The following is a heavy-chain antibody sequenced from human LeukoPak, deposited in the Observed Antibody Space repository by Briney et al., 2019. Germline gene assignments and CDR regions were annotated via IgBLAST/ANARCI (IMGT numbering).Heavy chain of an antibody. Sequence: ASVKVSCKGSGYTFTNYAVHWVRQAPGQRLEWMGWINADNGNTKYSQKFQGRVTITRDTSASTAYMELSSLRSEDTAVYYCARAIVVLPSANWFDPWGQGTPVTVSS. CDR3: ARAIVVLPSANWFDP. CDR1: GYTFTNYA. V-gene: IGHV1-3*01. D-gene: IGHD2-2*01. CDR2: INADNGNT. J-gene: IGHJ5*02.